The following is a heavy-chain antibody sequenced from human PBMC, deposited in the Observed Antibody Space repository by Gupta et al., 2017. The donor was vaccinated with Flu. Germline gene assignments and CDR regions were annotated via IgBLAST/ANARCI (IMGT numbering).Heavy chain of an antibody. V-gene: IGHV4-59*11. D-gene: IGHD5-12*01. CDR1: GGSISGHH. CDR3: ARSESGNDSGDY. CDR2: ISPGGDT. Sequence: QVQLQESGPGLVKAPETLSLICTVSGGSISGHHWSRIRQSPGKGLEWLAYISPGGDTTYKSSLMGRVALSLDTSKNELSLKLHSVTAADTAVYFCARSESGNDSGDYWGQGTLVTVSS. J-gene: IGHJ4*02.